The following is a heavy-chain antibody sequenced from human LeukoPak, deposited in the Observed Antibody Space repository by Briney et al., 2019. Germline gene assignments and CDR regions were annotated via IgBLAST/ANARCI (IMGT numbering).Heavy chain of an antibody. CDR1: GDTFSSYA. J-gene: IGHJ4*02. V-gene: IGHV1-69*13. D-gene: IGHD3-22*01. CDR2: IIPIFGTA. Sequence: SVKVSCKASGDTFSSYAISWVRQAPGQGLEWMGGIIPIFGTANYAQKFQGRVTITADESTSTAYMELSSLRSEDTAVYYCARTDYYDSSGYSALDYWGQGTLVTVSS. CDR3: ARTDYYDSSGYSALDY.